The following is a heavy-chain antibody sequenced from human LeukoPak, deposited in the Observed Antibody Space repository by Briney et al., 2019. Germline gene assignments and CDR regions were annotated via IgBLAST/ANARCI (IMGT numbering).Heavy chain of an antibody. Sequence: AGSLSLSCSASGFTFSSYAMHWVRQAPGKGLEYVSSISSKGSTTYYAKSVKGQFNTPRENSKHTMFPQMTRLRPEDTAVYYSVKALGDILTGLVSWGERTLVTVSP. D-gene: IGHD3-9*01. V-gene: IGHV3-64D*06. CDR1: GFTFSSYA. J-gene: IGHJ4*02. CDR3: VKALGDILTGLVS. CDR2: ISSKGSTT.